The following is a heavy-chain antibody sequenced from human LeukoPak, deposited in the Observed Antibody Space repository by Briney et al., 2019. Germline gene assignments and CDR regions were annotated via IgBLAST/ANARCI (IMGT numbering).Heavy chain of an antibody. Sequence: GGSLRLSCAVSGFTFNSYSMTWVRRAPGKGLDWVSAISASGDSTYYADSVKGRFTISRDISKNTLYLQMTSLRAEDTAFYYCAKDSPVLTSWGQGTLVTVSS. CDR1: GFTFNSYS. D-gene: IGHD3-16*01. CDR2: ISASGDST. J-gene: IGHJ5*02. V-gene: IGHV3-23*01. CDR3: AKDSPVLTS.